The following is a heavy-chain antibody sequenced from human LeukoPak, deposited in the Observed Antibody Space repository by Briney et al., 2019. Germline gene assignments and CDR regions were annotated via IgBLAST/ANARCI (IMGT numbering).Heavy chain of an antibody. D-gene: IGHD3-16*01. V-gene: IGHV3-66*02. Sequence: GGSLRLSCAASGFTVSSNSMTWVRQAPGRGLEWVSLIYSGGGTNHAESVMGRFTISRDNSKNTVHLQMNSLRDENTAVYYCVRGGGDGPFDYWGQGALVTVSS. CDR2: IYSGGGT. CDR3: VRGGGDGPFDY. CDR1: GFTVSSNS. J-gene: IGHJ4*02.